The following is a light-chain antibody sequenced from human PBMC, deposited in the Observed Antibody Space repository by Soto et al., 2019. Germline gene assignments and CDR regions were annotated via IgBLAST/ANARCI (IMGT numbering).Light chain of an antibody. Sequence: QSVLTQPASVSGSPGQSITISCTGTSSDVGGYNYVSWYQHHPGKAPNLIIYDGTNRPSGVSNSFSGSKSGNTAPLRISGLQSEDEADYYCSSYTTSNTRQIVFGTGTKVTVL. CDR3: SSYTTSNTRQIV. CDR2: DGT. CDR1: SSDVGGYNY. V-gene: IGLV2-14*03. J-gene: IGLJ1*01.